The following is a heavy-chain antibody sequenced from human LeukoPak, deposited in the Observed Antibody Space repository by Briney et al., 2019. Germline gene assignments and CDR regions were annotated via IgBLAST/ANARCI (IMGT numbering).Heavy chain of an antibody. V-gene: IGHV1-2*02. J-gene: IGHJ4*02. Sequence: ASVKVSCKASGYTFTGYYMHWVRQAPGQGLEWMGWINPNSGGANYAQKFQGRVTMTRDTSISTAYMELSRLRSDDTAVYYCARAPLKYTTAHDYWGQGTLVTVSS. CDR3: ARAPLKYTTAHDY. D-gene: IGHD6-6*01. CDR2: INPNSGGA. CDR1: GYTFTGYY.